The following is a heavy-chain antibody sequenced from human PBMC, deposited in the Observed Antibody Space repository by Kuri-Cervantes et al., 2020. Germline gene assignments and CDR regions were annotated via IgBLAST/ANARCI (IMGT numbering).Heavy chain of an antibody. Sequence: SETLSLTCTVSGGSISSYYWSWIRQPPGKGLEWIGYIYYSGSTNYNPSLKSRVTISVDTSKNQSSLKLSSVTAADTAVYYCARELRAYYMDVWGKGTTVTVSS. J-gene: IGHJ6*03. CDR1: GGSISSYY. V-gene: IGHV4-59*12. CDR2: IYYSGST. CDR3: ARELRAYYMDV.